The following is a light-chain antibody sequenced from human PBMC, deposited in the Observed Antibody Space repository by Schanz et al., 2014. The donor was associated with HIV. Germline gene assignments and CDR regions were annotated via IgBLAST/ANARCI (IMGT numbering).Light chain of an antibody. V-gene: IGKV3-20*01. Sequence: EIVMTQAPATLSVSLGERATLSCRASQSVSSNLAWYQQKPGQAPRLLIFGASRRAIGVPDRFSGSGSGTEFTLTISRLEPEDFAVYYCQQYGSSPWTFGQGTKVEIK. CDR3: QQYGSSPWT. CDR2: GAS. CDR1: QSVSSN. J-gene: IGKJ1*01.